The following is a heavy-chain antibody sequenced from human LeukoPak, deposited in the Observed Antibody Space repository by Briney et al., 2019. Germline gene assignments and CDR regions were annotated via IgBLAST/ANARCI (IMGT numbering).Heavy chain of an antibody. D-gene: IGHD3-16*01. CDR2: IVNDGSNQ. CDR3: ATRGFRFRLGEGPKFDP. V-gene: IGHV3-30*02. Sequence: GGSLRLSCAAPGFTFSSYGMHWVRQAPGKGLEWVAVIVNDGSNQYYADSVKGRFTISRDNSKNALYLQMNSLRVEDTAVYYCATRGFRFRLGEGPKFDPWGQGTLVTVSS. J-gene: IGHJ5*02. CDR1: GFTFSSYG.